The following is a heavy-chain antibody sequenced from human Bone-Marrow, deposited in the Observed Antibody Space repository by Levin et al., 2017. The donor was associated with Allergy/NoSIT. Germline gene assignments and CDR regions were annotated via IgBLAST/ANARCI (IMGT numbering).Heavy chain of an antibody. CDR2: IKSKVDGGTT. V-gene: IGHV3-15*01. CDR3: PGPGIGGWYYGLDV. Sequence: GGSLRLPCTASGFTFNEAWMSWVRQAPGKGLEWVARIKSKVDGGTTDYAPPVKGRSIIPREDSTNTANRQLNSRKTEDTAVYYCPGPGIGGWYYGLDVWGQGTTVTVSS. J-gene: IGHJ6*02. CDR1: GFTFNEAW. D-gene: IGHD6-19*01.